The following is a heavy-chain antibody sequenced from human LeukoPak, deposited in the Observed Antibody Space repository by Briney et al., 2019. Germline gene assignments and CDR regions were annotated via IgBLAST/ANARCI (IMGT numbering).Heavy chain of an antibody. D-gene: IGHD6-19*01. CDR2: IKQDGSEK. CDR3: ARGRGSVRSGWYWRNWFDP. Sequence: PGGSLRLSCAASGFTFSNYWMTWIRQAPGKGLEWVANIKQDGSEKYYVDSVKGRFTISRDNAKNSLYLQLNSLRAEDTAVYYCARGRGSVRSGWYWRNWFDPWGQGTLVTVSS. J-gene: IGHJ5*02. CDR1: GFTFSNYW. V-gene: IGHV3-7*01.